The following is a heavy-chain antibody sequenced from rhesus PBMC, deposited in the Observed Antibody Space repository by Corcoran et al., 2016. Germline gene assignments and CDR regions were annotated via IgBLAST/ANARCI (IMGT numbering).Heavy chain of an antibody. V-gene: IGHV3-153D*01. CDR1: GFTRSDLF. CDR2: IRSKAYGGTA. J-gene: IGHJ4*01. Sequence: EVQLVESGGGLVQPGGSLRLSCVASGFTRSDLFMDWGRPAPGKGLEWVGFIRSKAYGGTAEYAASVKGRFTISRDDSKNTAYLQMSSLKTEDTAVYYCTPRRAYWGQGVLVTVSS. CDR3: TPRRAY.